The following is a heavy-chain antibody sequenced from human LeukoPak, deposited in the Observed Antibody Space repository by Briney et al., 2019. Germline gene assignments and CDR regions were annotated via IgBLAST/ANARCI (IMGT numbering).Heavy chain of an antibody. V-gene: IGHV3-33*08. CDR2: IWYDRSNK. D-gene: IGHD4-17*01. CDR1: GFTFSDYY. CDR3: ARAPDYGDYVGAIDI. Sequence: GGSLRLSCAASGFTFSDYYMSWIRQAPGKGLEWVAIIWYDRSNKNYADSVKGRFTISRDNPKNTLYLQMNSLRAEDTAVYYCARAPDYGDYVGAIDIWGQGTMVTVSS. J-gene: IGHJ3*02.